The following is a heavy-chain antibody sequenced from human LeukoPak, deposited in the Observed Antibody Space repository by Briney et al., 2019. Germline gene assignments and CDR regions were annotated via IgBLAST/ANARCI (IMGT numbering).Heavy chain of an antibody. D-gene: IGHD3-22*01. CDR3: AEYHSSGDADYFGY. CDR2: ISGSGGSR. Sequence: GGSLRLSCAASGFIFSNYGMSWVRQAPGKGLEWVSAISGSGGSRYYADSVKGRFTISRDNDKNTLYLQMNSQRAEDTGVYYSAEYHSSGDADYFGYWGQGTLVTVSS. CDR1: GFIFSNYG. J-gene: IGHJ4*02. V-gene: IGHV3-23*01.